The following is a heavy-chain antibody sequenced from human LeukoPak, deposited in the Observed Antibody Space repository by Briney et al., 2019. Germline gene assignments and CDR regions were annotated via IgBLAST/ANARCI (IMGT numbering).Heavy chain of an antibody. D-gene: IGHD3-3*01. CDR2: INPNNGDT. Sequence: ASVKVSCKASGYTFTGYYMHWVRQAPGQGLEWMGWINPNNGDTTSAQKFQGRVTMTRDTSISTAYMEVSSLRSDDTAVYFCARGSTLSGVVPTRAFDLWGQGTMVTVSS. CDR3: ARGSTLSGVVPTRAFDL. V-gene: IGHV1-2*02. CDR1: GYTFTGYY. J-gene: IGHJ3*01.